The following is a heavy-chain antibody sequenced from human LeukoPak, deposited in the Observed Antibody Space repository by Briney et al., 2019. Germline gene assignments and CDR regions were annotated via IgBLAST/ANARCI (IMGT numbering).Heavy chain of an antibody. CDR2: IYWDDDK. CDR3: XXXXXXGGYSYGSPFDY. V-gene: IGHV2-5*02. CDR1: GFSLSTSGVG. Sequence: SGPTLVKPTQTLTLTCTFSGFSLSTSGVGVGWIRQPPGKALEWLALIYWDDDKRYSPSLKSRLTITKATSKNQVVLTMTNMDXXDTAXXXXXXXXXXGGYSYGSPFDYWGQGTLVTVSS. J-gene: IGHJ4*02. D-gene: IGHD5-18*01.